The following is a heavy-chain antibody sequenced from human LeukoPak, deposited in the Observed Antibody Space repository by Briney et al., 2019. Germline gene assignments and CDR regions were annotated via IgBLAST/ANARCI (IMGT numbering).Heavy chain of an antibody. V-gene: IGHV4-4*09. J-gene: IGHJ6*04. CDR2: IYTSGST. D-gene: IGHD3-3*01. CDR3: ARLVDFWSGCDV. Sequence: PSETLSLTCTVSGGSISSYYWSWIRQPPGKGLEWIGYIYTSGSTNYNPSLKSRVTISVDTSKNQFSLKLSSVTAVDTAVYYCARLVDFWSGCDVWGKGTTVTVSS. CDR1: GGSISSYY.